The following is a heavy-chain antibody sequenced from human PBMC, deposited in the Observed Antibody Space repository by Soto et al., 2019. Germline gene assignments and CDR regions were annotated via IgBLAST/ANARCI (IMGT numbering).Heavy chain of an antibody. Sequence: QVQLVESGGGVVQPGRSLRLSCAASGFAFSSHGMHWVRQAPGKGLEWVAVIVREGSEKHYADSVKGRFTISRDNSKNTLYLEMDSLRAEDTAVYYCARDDDYDDNGLDSWGQGTLVTVSS. CDR3: ARDDDYDDNGLDS. D-gene: IGHD4-17*01. J-gene: IGHJ5*01. V-gene: IGHV3-33*01. CDR1: GFAFSSHG. CDR2: IVREGSEK.